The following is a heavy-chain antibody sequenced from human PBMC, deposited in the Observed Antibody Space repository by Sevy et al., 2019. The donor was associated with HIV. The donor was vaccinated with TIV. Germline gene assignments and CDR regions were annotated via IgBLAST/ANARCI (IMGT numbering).Heavy chain of an antibody. CDR3: ARGPYGDYV. J-gene: IGHJ4*02. CDR1: GGSVSSGSYY. CDR2: IYYRGST. Sequence: SETLSLTCTVSGGSVSSGSYYWSWIRQPPGKGLEWIGYIYYRGSTNYNPSLKSRVTISVDTSKNPFSLKLSSATAADTAVYYCARGPYGDYVWGQGTLVTVSS. V-gene: IGHV4-61*01. D-gene: IGHD4-17*01.